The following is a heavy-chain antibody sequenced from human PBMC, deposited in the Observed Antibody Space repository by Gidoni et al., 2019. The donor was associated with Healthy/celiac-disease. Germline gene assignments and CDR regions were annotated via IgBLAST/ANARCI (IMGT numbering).Heavy chain of an antibody. D-gene: IGHD3-22*01. V-gene: IGHV3-30-3*01. CDR3: ARDYYDSGPPLYYFDY. Sequence: QVQLVESGGGVVQPGRSLRLSGAASGFTFSSYAMHWVRQAPGKGLEWVAVISYDGSNKYYADSVKCRFTISRDNSKNTLYLQMNSLRAEDTAVYYCARDYYDSGPPLYYFDYWGQGTLVTVSS. CDR1: GFTFSSYA. J-gene: IGHJ4*02. CDR2: ISYDGSNK.